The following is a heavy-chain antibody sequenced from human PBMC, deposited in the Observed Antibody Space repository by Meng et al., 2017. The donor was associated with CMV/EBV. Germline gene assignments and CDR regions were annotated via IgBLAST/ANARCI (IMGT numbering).Heavy chain of an antibody. V-gene: IGHV1-46*01. CDR1: GYTFTGYY. CDR3: ARVGPRSSSSRGYFDY. D-gene: IGHD6-13*01. CDR2: INPSGGST. Sequence: ASVKVSCKASGYTFTGYYMHWVRQAPGQGLEWMGIINPSGGSTSYAQKFQGRVTMTTDTSTRTAYMEPRSLRSDDTAVYYCARVGPRSSSSRGYFDYWGQGTLVTVSS. J-gene: IGHJ4*02.